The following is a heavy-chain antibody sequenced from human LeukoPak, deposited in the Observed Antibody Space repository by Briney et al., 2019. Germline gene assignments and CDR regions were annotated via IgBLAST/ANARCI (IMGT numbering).Heavy chain of an antibody. CDR2: INHSGST. D-gene: IGHD3-10*01. CDR1: GGSFSGYY. J-gene: IGHJ4*02. Sequence: SETLSLTCAVYGGSFSGYYWSWIRQPPGKGLEWIGEINHSGSTNYNPSLKSRVTISVDTSKNQFSLKLSSVTAADTAVYYCARGQRLLWFGELLRGNFDYWGQGTLVTASS. CDR3: ARGQRLLWFGELLRGNFDY. V-gene: IGHV4-34*01.